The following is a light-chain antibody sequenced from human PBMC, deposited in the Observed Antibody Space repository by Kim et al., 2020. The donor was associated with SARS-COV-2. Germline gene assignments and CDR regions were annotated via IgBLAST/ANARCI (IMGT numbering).Light chain of an antibody. V-gene: IGKV3-20*01. J-gene: IGKJ4*01. Sequence: EIVLTQSPGTLSLSPGDRATLSCRATQSVSSSYLAWYQQKPGQAPRLLIYGASSRATGIPDRFSGSGSGTDFTLTINRLEPEDFAVYYCQQYGSSPLTFGGGTKVDIK. CDR2: GAS. CDR1: QSVSSSY. CDR3: QQYGSSPLT.